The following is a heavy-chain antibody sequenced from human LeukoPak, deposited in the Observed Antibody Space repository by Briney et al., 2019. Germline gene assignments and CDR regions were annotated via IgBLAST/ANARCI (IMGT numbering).Heavy chain of an antibody. CDR2: INHSGST. J-gene: IGHJ4*02. D-gene: IGHD3-22*01. CDR1: GGSFSGYY. Sequence: SETLSLTCAVYGGSFSGYYWSWIRQPPGKGLEWIGEINHSGSTNYNPSLKSRVTISVDTSKNQFSLKLSSVTAADTAVYYCASKHYYDSSGSLAYWGQGTLVTVSS. V-gene: IGHV4-34*01. CDR3: ASKHYYDSSGSLAY.